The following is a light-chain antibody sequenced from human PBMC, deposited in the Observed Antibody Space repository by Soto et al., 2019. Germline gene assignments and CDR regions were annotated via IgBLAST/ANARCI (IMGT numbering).Light chain of an antibody. Sequence: QSVLTQPASVYGSPGQSITISCTGTSSDVGSYNLVSWYQQHPGKAPKLMIYEGSKRPSGVSNRFSGSKSGNTASLTISGLQAEDEADYYCCSYAGNSTYVFGTGNKVTV. V-gene: IGLV2-23*01. J-gene: IGLJ1*01. CDR1: SSDVGSYNL. CDR2: EGS. CDR3: CSYAGNSTYV.